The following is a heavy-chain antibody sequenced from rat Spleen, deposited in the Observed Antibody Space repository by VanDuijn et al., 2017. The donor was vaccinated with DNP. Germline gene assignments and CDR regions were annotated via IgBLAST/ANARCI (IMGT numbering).Heavy chain of an antibody. Sequence: QVQLKESGPGLVQPSQTLSLTCTVSGFSLTSNGVSWIRQPPGKGLEWIAAISSGGDTYYNLPLKSRLSISRDTSKSQVFLEMKGLQTEDTATYYCVRGSYYSTYRFGYWYFAFWGPGTVVTVSS. CDR1: GFSLTSNG. J-gene: IGHJ1*01. CDR3: VRGSYYSTYRFGYWYFAF. V-gene: IGHV2S12*01. D-gene: IGHD1-2*01. CDR2: ISSGGDT.